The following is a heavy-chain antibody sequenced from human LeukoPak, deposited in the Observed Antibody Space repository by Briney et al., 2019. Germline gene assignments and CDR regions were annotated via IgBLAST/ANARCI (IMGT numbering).Heavy chain of an antibody. CDR3: ARRGYSYGTYYYYGMDV. CDR2: ISAYNGNT. CDR1: GYTFTSYG. V-gene: IGHV1-18*01. D-gene: IGHD5-18*01. J-gene: IGHJ6*02. Sequence: ASVKVSCKASGYTFTSYGISWVRQAPGQGLEWMGWISAYNGNTNYAQKLQGRVTMTTDTSTSTAYMELRSLRSDDTAVYYCARRGYSYGTYYYYGMDVWSQGTTVTVSS.